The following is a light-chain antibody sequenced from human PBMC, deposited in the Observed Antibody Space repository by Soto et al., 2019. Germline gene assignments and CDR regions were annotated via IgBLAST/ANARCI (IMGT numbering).Light chain of an antibody. V-gene: IGLV2-14*01. CDR3: NSFKTTAPVI. CDR1: SNDVGGYNH. CDR2: EVY. Sequence: QSVLTQPASVSGSPGQSISISCTGTSNDVGGYNHVSWYQQLPGKAPKLIIYEVYYRPSGVSNRFSGSKSGNTASLTIFGSQAKDGVDYYCNSFKTTAPVIFGGGTKLTVL. J-gene: IGLJ2*01.